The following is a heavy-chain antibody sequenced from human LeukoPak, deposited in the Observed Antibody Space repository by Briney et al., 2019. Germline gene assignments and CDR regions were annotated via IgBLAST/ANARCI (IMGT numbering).Heavy chain of an antibody. CDR3: ARAKYDSSGYYWFDP. Sequence: GASVKVSCKASGYTFTSYGISWVRQAPGQGLEWMGWISAYNGYTKYAEKLQGRVTMTTDTSTSTAYMELRSLRSDDTAVCYCARAKYDSSGYYWFDPWGQGTLVTVSS. V-gene: IGHV1-18*01. J-gene: IGHJ5*02. D-gene: IGHD3-22*01. CDR2: ISAYNGYT. CDR1: GYTFTSYG.